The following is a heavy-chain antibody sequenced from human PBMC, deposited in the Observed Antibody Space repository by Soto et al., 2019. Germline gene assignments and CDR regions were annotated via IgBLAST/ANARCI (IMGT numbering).Heavy chain of an antibody. CDR2: ISYDGSNK. D-gene: IGHD6-13*01. CDR3: ARSGGYSSSWYWGDY. CDR1: GFTFSSYG. V-gene: IGHV3-30*03. J-gene: IGHJ4*02. Sequence: QVQLVESGGGVVQPGRSLRLSCAASGFTFSSYGMHWVRQAPGKGLEWVAVISYDGSNKYYADSVKGRFTISRDNSKNTLYLQMNSLRAEDRAVYYCARSGGYSSSWYWGDYWGQGTLVTVSS.